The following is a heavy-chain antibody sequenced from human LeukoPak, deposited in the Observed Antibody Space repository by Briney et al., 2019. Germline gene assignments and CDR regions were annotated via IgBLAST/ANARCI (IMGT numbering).Heavy chain of an antibody. J-gene: IGHJ4*02. D-gene: IGHD6-19*01. CDR2: ITYDGTNK. CDR3: ARGSSSGWPDYFDY. Sequence: GGSLRLSCAASGFTFSHYGMHWVRQAPGKRLEWLAVITYDGTNKYYADSVKGRFTMSRDNSNNTLYLQMNSLRAEDTAVYYCARGSSSGWPDYFDYWGQGTLVTVSS. CDR1: GFTFSHYG. V-gene: IGHV3-30*03.